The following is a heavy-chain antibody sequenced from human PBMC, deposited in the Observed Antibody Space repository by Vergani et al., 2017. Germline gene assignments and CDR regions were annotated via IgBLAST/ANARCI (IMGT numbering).Heavy chain of an antibody. Sequence: QVQLQESGPGLVKPSQTLSLTCTVSGGSISSGSYYWSWIRQPAGKGLEWIGRIYTSGSTNYNPSLKSRVTISVDTSKNQFSLKLSSVTAADTAVYYCAGGGGRIAVAEDWGQGTLVTVSS. CDR2: IYTSGST. J-gene: IGHJ4*02. V-gene: IGHV4-61*02. CDR3: AGGGGRIAVAED. D-gene: IGHD6-19*01. CDR1: GGSISSGSYY.